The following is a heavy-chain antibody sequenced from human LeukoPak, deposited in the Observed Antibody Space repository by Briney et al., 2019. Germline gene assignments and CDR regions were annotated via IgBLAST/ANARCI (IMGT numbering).Heavy chain of an antibody. CDR2: ISYEGSIK. CDR1: GFTFSGYG. Sequence: PGRSLRLSCAGSGFTFSGYGIHWVRQAPGKGLEWVAFISYEGSIKYYRESVKGRFTLSRDNSKNTVHLQMNSLRAEDTAVYYCARGGSVFGSWGQGTLVTVSS. D-gene: IGHD3-16*01. J-gene: IGHJ5*02. V-gene: IGHV3-30*03. CDR3: ARGGSVFGS.